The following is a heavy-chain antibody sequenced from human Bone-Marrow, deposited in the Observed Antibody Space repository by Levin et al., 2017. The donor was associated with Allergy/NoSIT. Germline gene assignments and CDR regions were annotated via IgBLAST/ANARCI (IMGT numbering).Heavy chain of an antibody. CDR2: INPNSGGT. V-gene: IGHV1-2*06. D-gene: IGHD3-10*01. CDR1: GYTFTGYY. Sequence: RASVKVSCKASGYTFTGYYIHWVRQAPGQGLEWMGRINPNSGGTNYAQKFQGRVTMTRDTSISTAYMELSRLRSADTAVYYCAREVSVYYGSGTYYNVPDRPYFDYWGQGTLVTVSS. CDR3: AREVSVYYGSGTYYNVPDRPYFDY. J-gene: IGHJ4*02.